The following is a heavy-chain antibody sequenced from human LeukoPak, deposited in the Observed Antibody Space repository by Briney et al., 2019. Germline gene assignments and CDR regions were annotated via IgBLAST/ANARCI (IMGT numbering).Heavy chain of an antibody. Sequence: GGSLRLSCEASGFPFSSYAMSWVRQAPGKGLEWVSVISGSGDSAYYADSVEGRCTSSRDNSKDALYLQMNSLRAEDTAVYYCARVGYSGYDYDYWGQGTLVTVSS. J-gene: IGHJ4*02. CDR3: ARVGYSGYDYDY. CDR1: GFPFSSYA. CDR2: ISGSGDSA. D-gene: IGHD5-12*01. V-gene: IGHV3-23*01.